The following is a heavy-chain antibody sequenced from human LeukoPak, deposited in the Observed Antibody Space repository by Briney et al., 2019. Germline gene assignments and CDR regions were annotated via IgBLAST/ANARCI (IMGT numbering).Heavy chain of an antibody. CDR2: ISGSGGST. D-gene: IGHD3-10*01. Sequence: GGSLRLSCAASGFTFSSYAMSWVRQAPGKGLEWVSAISGSGGSTYYADSVKGRFTISRDNSKNTLYLQMNSLRAEDTAVYYCAKGLYGSGSYNYYLDYWGQGTLVTVSS. J-gene: IGHJ4*02. CDR3: AKGLYGSGSYNYYLDY. V-gene: IGHV3-23*01. CDR1: GFTFSSYA.